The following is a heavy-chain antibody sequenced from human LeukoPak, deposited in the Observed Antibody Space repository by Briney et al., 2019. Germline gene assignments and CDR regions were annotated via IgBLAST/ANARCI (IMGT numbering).Heavy chain of an antibody. V-gene: IGHV3-23*01. CDR2: ISGSGGST. CDR3: AKSIAARRYYFDY. Sequence: GGALRLSCAASGFTFSSYAMSWVRQAPGKGLEWVSAISGSGGSTYYADSVKGRFTISRDNSKNTLYLQMNSLRAEDTAVYYCAKSIAARRYYFDYWGQGTLVTVSS. CDR1: GFTFSSYA. D-gene: IGHD6-6*01. J-gene: IGHJ4*02.